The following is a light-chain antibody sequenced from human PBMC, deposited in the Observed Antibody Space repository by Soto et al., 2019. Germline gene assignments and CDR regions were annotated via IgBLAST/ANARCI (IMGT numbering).Light chain of an antibody. CDR2: GAS. J-gene: IGKJ1*01. Sequence: EIVMTQSPATLSVSPGERATLSCRASQSVSGDLAWYQQKPGQAPRLLIYGASTGATGIPARFSGSGSGTEFTLTISSLQSEDFAVYYCQQYNNWPPTFGQGTKVEIK. CDR3: QQYNNWPPT. V-gene: IGKV3-15*01. CDR1: QSVSGD.